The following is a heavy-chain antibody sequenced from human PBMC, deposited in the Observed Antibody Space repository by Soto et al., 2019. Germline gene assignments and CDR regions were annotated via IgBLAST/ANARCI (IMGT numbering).Heavy chain of an antibody. CDR3: AREGYYYGSGSPRGGYYYYYGMDV. D-gene: IGHD3-10*01. CDR2: IIPIFGTA. CDR1: GGTFSSYA. Sequence: SVKVSCKASGGTFSSYAISWVRQAPGQGLEWMGGIIPIFGTANYAQKFQGRVTITADKSTSTAYMELSSLRSEDTAVYYCAREGYYYGSGSPRGGYYYYYGMDVWGQGTTVTVSS. V-gene: IGHV1-69*06. J-gene: IGHJ6*02.